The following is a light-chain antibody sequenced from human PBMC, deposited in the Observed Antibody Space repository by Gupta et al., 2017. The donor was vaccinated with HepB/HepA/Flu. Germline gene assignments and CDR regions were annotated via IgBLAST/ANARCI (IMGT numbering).Light chain of an antibody. Sequence: HAGLTQPPSVSGYLRQTATLTCTGNNYDVGNEGAAWLQQHRGHPPKLLSYSNNNRPSGISERFSESRSGTTASLTITGLQPEDEADYYCIAWDISLSAVVFGGGTKLTVL. CDR1: NYDVGNEG. CDR2: SNN. CDR3: IAWDISLSAVV. J-gene: IGLJ2*01. V-gene: IGLV10-54*04.